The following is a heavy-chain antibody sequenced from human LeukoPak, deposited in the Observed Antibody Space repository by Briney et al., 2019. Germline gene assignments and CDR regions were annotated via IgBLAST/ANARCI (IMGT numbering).Heavy chain of an antibody. CDR1: GFTFSNAW. D-gene: IGHD3-3*01. CDR3: TNDLRFLEWLSPDDAFDI. V-gene: IGHV3-15*07. CDR2: IKSKTDGGTT. Sequence: NPGGSLRLSCAASGFTFSNAWMNWVRQAPGKGLEWVGRIKSKTDGGTTDYAAPVKGRVTISRDDSKNTLYLQMNSLKTEDTAVYYCTNDLRFLEWLSPDDAFDIWGQGTMVTVSS. J-gene: IGHJ3*02.